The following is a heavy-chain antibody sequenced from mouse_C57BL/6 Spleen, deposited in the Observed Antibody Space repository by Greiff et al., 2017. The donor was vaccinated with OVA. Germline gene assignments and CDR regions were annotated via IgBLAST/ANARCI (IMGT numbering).Heavy chain of an antibody. D-gene: IGHD2-4*01. J-gene: IGHJ3*01. CDR2: IDPEDGET. CDR3: ARMGLPFAY. CDR1: GFNIKDYY. V-gene: IGHV14-2*01. Sequence: VKLKQSGAELVKPGASVKLSCTASGFNIKDYYMHWVKQRTEQGLEWIGRIDPEDGETKYAPKFQGKATITADTSSNTAYLQLSSLTSEDTAVYYCARMGLPFAYWGQGTLVTVSA.